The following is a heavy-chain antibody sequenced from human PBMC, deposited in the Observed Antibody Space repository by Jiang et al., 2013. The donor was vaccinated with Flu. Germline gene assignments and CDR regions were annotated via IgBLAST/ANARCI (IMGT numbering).Heavy chain of an antibody. CDR1: GGSVSSGSYY. J-gene: IGHJ3*02. V-gene: IGHV4-61*01. CDR3: ATAEGGFGAFDI. CDR2: IYYSGST. Sequence: LLKPSETLSLTCTVSGGSVSSGSYYWSWIRQPPGKGLEWIGYIYYSGSTNYNPSLKSRVTISVDTSKNQFSLKLSSVTAADTAVYYCATAEGGFGAFDIWGQGTMVTVSS. D-gene: IGHD3-10*01.